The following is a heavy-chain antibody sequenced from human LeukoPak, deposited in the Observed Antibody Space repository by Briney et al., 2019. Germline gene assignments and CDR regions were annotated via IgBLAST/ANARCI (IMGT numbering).Heavy chain of an antibody. CDR3: ARDPVRGAHTNWFDP. D-gene: IGHD3-10*01. CDR2: ISSSSSYI. J-gene: IGHJ5*02. Sequence: GGSLRLSCAVSGFTVSGNYMSWVRQAPGKGLEWVSSISSSSSYIYYADSVKGRFTISRDNAKNSLYLQMNSLRAEDTAVYYCARDPVRGAHTNWFDPWGQGTLVTVSS. CDR1: GFTVSGNY. V-gene: IGHV3-21*01.